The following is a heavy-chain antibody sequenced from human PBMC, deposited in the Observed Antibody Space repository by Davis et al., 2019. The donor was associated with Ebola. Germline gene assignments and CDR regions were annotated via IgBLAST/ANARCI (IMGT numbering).Heavy chain of an antibody. D-gene: IGHD1-26*01. Sequence: ASVKVSCKASGYTFSTYGLIWVRQAPGQGLEWMGWINPYRGNTNYAQNLQGRVTMTTDTSTDTAYMELRSLRSDDTAVFYCVTGNYYGFDIWGQGTLVIVSS. CDR1: GYTFSTYG. V-gene: IGHV1-18*01. CDR2: INPYRGNT. J-gene: IGHJ3*02. CDR3: VTGNYYGFDI.